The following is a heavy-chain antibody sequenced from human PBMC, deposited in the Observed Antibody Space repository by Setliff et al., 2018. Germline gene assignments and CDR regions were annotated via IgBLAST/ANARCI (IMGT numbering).Heavy chain of an antibody. CDR3: RLWFGELLRDY. Sequence: GGSLRLSCTASGLSYTNDWVSWVRQAPGKGLEWLASINPHGSEKYYADSVKGRFTISRDNAKNSLSLQMNNLRSEDTAVYYCRLWFGELLRDYWGQGTLVTVSS. V-gene: IGHV3-7*01. J-gene: IGHJ4*02. D-gene: IGHD3-10*01. CDR2: INPHGSEK. CDR1: GLSYTNDW.